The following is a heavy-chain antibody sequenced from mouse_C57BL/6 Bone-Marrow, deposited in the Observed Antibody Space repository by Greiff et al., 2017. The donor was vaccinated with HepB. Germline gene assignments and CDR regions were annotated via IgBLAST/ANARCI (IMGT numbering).Heavy chain of an antibody. D-gene: IGHD2-4*01. Sequence: EVKLVESGGGLVKPGGSLKLSCAASGFTFSDYGMHWVRQAPEKGLEWVAYISSGSSTIYYADTVKGRFTISRDNAKNTLFLQMTSLRSEDTAMYYCARLIYDDYDGPWYFDVWGTGTTVTVSS. CDR3: ARLIYDDYDGPWYFDV. CDR1: GFTFSDYG. J-gene: IGHJ1*03. CDR2: ISSGSSTI. V-gene: IGHV5-17*01.